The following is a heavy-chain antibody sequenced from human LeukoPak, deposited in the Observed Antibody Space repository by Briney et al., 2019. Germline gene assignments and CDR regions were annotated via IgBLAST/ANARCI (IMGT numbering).Heavy chain of an antibody. CDR3: ATSSGYYLFDY. CDR1: GGTFSSYA. Sequence: SVKVSCKASGGTFSSYAISWVRQAPGQGLEWMGRIIPIFDTANYAQKFQGRVTITTDESTSTAYMELSSLRSEDTAVYYCATSSGYYLFDYWGQGTLVTVSS. J-gene: IGHJ4*02. CDR2: IIPIFDTA. V-gene: IGHV1-69*05. D-gene: IGHD3-22*01.